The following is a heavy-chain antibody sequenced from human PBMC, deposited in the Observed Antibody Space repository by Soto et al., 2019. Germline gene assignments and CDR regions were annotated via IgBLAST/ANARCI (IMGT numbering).Heavy chain of an antibody. CDR2: FDPEDGET. CDR1: GYTLTELS. D-gene: IGHD6-19*01. V-gene: IGHV1-24*01. Sequence: GASVKVSCKVSGYTLTELSMHWVRQAPGKGLEWMGGFDPEDGETIYAQKFQGRVTMTEDTSTDTAYMELSSLRSEDTAVYYCATVGSGLTLYYFDYWGQGTLVTVSS. J-gene: IGHJ4*02. CDR3: ATVGSGLTLYYFDY.